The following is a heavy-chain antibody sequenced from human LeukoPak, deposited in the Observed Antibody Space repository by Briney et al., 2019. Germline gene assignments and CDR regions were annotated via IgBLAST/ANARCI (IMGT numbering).Heavy chain of an antibody. J-gene: IGHJ4*02. CDR1: GDSISGSPYY. CDR3: VRGVAAVFEH. Sequence: PSETLSLTCTVSGDSISGSPYYWGWIRQPPGMGLEGIGSLSYTGTTYYKPSLNSRVNISADMDKNQFSLKMTSLIAADTAVYYCVRGVAAVFEHWGPGTMVTVS. D-gene: IGHD6-19*01. V-gene: IGHV4-39*01. CDR2: LSYTGTT.